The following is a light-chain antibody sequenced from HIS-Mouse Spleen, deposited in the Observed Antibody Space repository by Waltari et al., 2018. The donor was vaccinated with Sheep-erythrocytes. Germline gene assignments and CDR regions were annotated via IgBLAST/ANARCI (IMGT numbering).Light chain of an antibody. CDR1: SRDVGGYNY. CDR2: DVS. V-gene: IGLV2-11*01. Sequence: QSALTQPRSVSGSPGQSVTISCTGTSRDVGGYNYFSWYQQPPGKAPKLMIYDVSKRPSGVPDRFSGSKSGNTASLTISGLQAEDEADYYCCSYAGSYNYVFGTGTKVTVL. CDR3: CSYAGSYNYV. J-gene: IGLJ1*01.